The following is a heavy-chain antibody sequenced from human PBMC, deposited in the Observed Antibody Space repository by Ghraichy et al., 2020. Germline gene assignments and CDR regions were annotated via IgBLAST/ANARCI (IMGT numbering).Heavy chain of an antibody. CDR3: ARDHPMVQGVALRVPTYYYYYGMDV. D-gene: IGHD3-10*01. V-gene: IGHV3-30-3*01. J-gene: IGHJ6*02. CDR1: GFTFSSYA. CDR2: ISYDGSNK. Sequence: GGSLRLSCAASGFTFSSYAMHWVRQAPGKGLEWVAVISYDGSNKYYADSVKGRFTISRDNSKNTLYLQMNSLRAEDTAVYYCARDHPMVQGVALRVPTYYYYYGMDVWGQGTTVTVSS.